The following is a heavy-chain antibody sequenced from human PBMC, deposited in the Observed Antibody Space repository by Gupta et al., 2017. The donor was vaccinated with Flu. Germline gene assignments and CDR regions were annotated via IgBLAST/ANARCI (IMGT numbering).Heavy chain of an antibody. J-gene: IGHJ4*02. D-gene: IGHD2-2*01. CDR2: IRYSGST. Sequence: VRQPPGKGLEWIGTIRYSGSTFYNPSLKSRVTISVDTSKNQFSLKLNSVTAADTAVYYCARRRCSTSSCPFDWGQGTLVTVSS. CDR3: ARRRCSTSSCPFD. V-gene: IGHV4-39*01.